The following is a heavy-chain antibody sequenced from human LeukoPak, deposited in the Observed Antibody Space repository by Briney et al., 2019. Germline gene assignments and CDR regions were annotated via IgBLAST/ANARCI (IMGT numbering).Heavy chain of an antibody. J-gene: IGHJ4*02. CDR1: GFSGMSNY. CDR2: IYSGGST. CDR3: ARSSSIAARYFDY. Sequence: GGSLRLSCAPSGFSGMSNYMSSVRQAPGKRLEWVSVIYSGGSTYYADSVKGRFTISRDNSKNTLYLQMNSLRAEDTAVYYCARSSSIAARYFDYWGQGTLVTV. V-gene: IGHV3-66*02. D-gene: IGHD6-6*01.